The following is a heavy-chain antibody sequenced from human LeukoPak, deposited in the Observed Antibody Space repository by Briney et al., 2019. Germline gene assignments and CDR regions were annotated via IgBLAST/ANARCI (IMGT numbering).Heavy chain of an antibody. CDR3: ARGPYYDFWSGPRGWFDP. D-gene: IGHD3-3*01. CDR1: GSSISGGGYS. CDR2: INHSGST. V-gene: IGHV4-30-2*01. J-gene: IGHJ5*02. Sequence: SQTLSLTCAVSGSSISGGGYSWSWIRQPPGKGLEWIGEINHSGSTNYNPSLKSRVTISVDTSKNQFSLKLSSVTAADTAVYYCARGPYYDFWSGPRGWFDPWGQGTLVTVSS.